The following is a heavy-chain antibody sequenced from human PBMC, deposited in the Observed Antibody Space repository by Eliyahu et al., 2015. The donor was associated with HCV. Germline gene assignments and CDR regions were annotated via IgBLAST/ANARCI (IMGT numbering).Heavy chain of an antibody. V-gene: IGHV3-33*01. CDR2: IWSDGSNK. CDR3: ARDASDSSRYLPGDV. D-gene: IGHD3-22*01. J-gene: IGHJ3*01. Sequence: QVHLVESGGGVVQPRRSLRLSCAASGFSFSXYGMHWVRQAPGKGLEWVAVIWSDGSNKHYSASVQGRFRVSRDNSKSMLYLQMDGLRAEDTAIYYCARDASDSSRYLPGDVWGQGTRVTVSS. CDR1: GFSFSXYG.